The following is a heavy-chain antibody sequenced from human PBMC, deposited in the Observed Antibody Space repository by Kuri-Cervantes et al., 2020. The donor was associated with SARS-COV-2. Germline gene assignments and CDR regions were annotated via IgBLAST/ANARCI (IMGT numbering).Heavy chain of an antibody. CDR3: ASGRGSYYGGDY. J-gene: IGHJ4*02. D-gene: IGHD1-26*01. CDR2: ISSSGTNT. CDR1: GLTFSDYY. Sequence: GRPRRPSWAASGLTFSDYYMHWIRQAQGKGLEWVSYISSSGTNTYYADSVKGRFTISRDNAKKSLYVQMNSLRPEDTAVYYCASGRGSYYGGDYWGQGTLVTVSS. V-gene: IGHV3-11*04.